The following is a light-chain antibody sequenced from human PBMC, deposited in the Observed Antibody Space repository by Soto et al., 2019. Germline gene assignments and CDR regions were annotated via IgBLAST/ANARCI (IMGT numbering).Light chain of an antibody. CDR2: GAP. CDR1: QSVSSY. J-gene: IGKJ5*01. V-gene: IGKV3-11*01. Sequence: EIVLTQSPATLSLSPGERATLSCRASQSVSSYLAWYQQKPGQAPRLLIYGAPNRATGIPARFSGSGSGTDFTLTISSLEPEDFAVYYCQQRSNWPRGTFGQGTRLEIK. CDR3: QQRSNWPRGT.